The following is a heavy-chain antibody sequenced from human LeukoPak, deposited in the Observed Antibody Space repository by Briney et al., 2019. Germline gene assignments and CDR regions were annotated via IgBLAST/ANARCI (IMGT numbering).Heavy chain of an antibody. CDR3: AKDLYYYGSGSPTQDY. CDR1: GFTFSSYA. CDR2: ISGSGGST. Sequence: QTGGSLRLSCAASGFTFSSYAMSWARQAPGKGLEWVSAISGSGGSTYYADSVKGRFTISRDNSKNTLYLQMNSLRAEDTAVYYCAKDLYYYGSGSPTQDYWGQGTLVTVSS. J-gene: IGHJ4*02. V-gene: IGHV3-23*01. D-gene: IGHD3-10*01.